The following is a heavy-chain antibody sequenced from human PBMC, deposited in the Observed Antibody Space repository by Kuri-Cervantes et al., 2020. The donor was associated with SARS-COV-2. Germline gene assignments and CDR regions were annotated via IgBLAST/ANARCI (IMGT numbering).Heavy chain of an antibody. V-gene: IGHV4-39*07. CDR3: ARVAVVVVAADWYFDL. J-gene: IGHJ2*01. CDR2: IYYSGST. CDR1: GGSISSSSYY. Sequence: SETLSLTCTVSGGSISSSSYYWGWIRQPPGKGLEWIGSIYYSGSTYYNPSLKSRVTISVDTSKNQFSLKLSSVTAADTAVYYRARVAVVVVAADWYFDLWGRGTLVTVSS. D-gene: IGHD2-15*01.